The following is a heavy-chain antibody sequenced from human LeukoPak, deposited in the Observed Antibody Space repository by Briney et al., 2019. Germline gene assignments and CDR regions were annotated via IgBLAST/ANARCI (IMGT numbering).Heavy chain of an antibody. CDR3: ARGLIVGATKEWIDY. CDR2: ISAYNGNT. V-gene: IGHV1-18*01. Sequence: ASVKVSCKASGYTFTSYGISWVRQAPGQGLEWMGWISAYNGNTNYAQKLQGGVTMTTDTSTSTAYMELRSLRSDDTAVYYCARGLIVGATKEWIDYWGQGTLVTVSS. CDR1: GYTFTSYG. J-gene: IGHJ4*02. D-gene: IGHD1-26*01.